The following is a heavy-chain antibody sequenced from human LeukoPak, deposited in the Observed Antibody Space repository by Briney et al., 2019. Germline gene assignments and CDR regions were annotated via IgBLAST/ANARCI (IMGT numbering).Heavy chain of an antibody. CDR3: ARPYCSSTSCYYDY. D-gene: IGHD2-2*01. V-gene: IGHV1-46*01. J-gene: IGHJ4*02. CDR2: INLSGGST. CDR1: GYTFTTYS. Sequence: GASVKVSCKASGYTFTTYSMHWVRQAPGQGLEWMAIINLSGGSTDHTQKFQGRVTMTRDTSTSTVYMELSSLRSEDTAVYYCARPYCSSTSCYYDYWGQGTLVTVSS.